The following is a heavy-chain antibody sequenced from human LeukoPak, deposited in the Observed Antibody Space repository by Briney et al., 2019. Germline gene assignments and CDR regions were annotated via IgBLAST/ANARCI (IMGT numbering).Heavy chain of an antibody. Sequence: GGSLRLSCAASGFTFSSYWMSWVRQAPGKGLEWVAFIRYDGSNKYYADSVKGRFTISRDNSKNTLYLQMNSLRAEDTAVYYCAKDVDTMVRGVISYFDYWGQGTLVTVSS. CDR2: IRYDGSNK. D-gene: IGHD3-10*01. CDR3: AKDVDTMVRGVISYFDY. J-gene: IGHJ4*02. CDR1: GFTFSSYW. V-gene: IGHV3-30*02.